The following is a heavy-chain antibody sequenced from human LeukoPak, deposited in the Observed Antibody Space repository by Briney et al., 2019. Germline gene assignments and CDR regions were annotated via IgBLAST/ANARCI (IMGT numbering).Heavy chain of an antibody. Sequence: GGSLRLSCAASGFTFSSYAMSWVRQAPGKGLGWVSAISGSGGSTYYADSVKGRFTISRDNSKNTLYLQMNSLRAEDTAVYYCATAHGVLLWFGELDFDYWGQGTLVTVSS. CDR1: GFTFSSYA. V-gene: IGHV3-23*01. CDR3: ATAHGVLLWFGELDFDY. CDR2: ISGSGGST. J-gene: IGHJ4*02. D-gene: IGHD3-10*01.